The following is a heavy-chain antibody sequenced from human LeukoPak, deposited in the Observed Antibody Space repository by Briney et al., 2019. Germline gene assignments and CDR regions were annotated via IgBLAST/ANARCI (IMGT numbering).Heavy chain of an antibody. V-gene: IGHV3-7*01. Sequence: PGGSLRLSCAASGFTFSSHWMSWVRQAPGKGREWVANIKTDGIEKYYVDSVKGRFTISRENAKNSLYLQMNSLRVDDTAVYYCARGWSGSGRSVDYWGQGTLVTVSS. J-gene: IGHJ4*02. CDR2: IKTDGIEK. CDR3: ARGWSGSGRSVDY. CDR1: GFTFSSHW. D-gene: IGHD3-10*01.